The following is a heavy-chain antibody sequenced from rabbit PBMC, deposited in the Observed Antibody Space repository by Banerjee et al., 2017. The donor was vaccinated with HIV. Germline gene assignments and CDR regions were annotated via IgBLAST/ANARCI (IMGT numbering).Heavy chain of an antibody. CDR3: ARDLAAVTGWNFNL. CDR2: INTSSGNT. J-gene: IGHJ4*01. V-gene: IGHV1S45*01. CDR1: GFSFSNKYV. D-gene: IGHD7-1*01. Sequence: QEQLEESGGGLVKPGGSLKLSCKASGFSFSNKYVMCWVRQAPGKGLEWIACINTSSGNTVYASWAKGRFTISRTSSTTVTLQMTSLTAADTATYFCARDLAAVTGWNFNLWGPGTLVTVS.